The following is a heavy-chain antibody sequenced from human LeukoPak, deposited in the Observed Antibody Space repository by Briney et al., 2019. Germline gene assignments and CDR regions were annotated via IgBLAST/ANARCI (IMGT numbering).Heavy chain of an antibody. Sequence: GGSLRLSCAASGFTFSSYGMHWVRQAPGKGLEWVAVIWYDGSNKYYADSVKGRLTISRDNSKNTLYLQMNSLRAEDTAVYYCARDTYSSSWYPDYWGQGTLVTVSS. CDR1: GFTFSSYG. V-gene: IGHV3-33*08. CDR2: IWYDGSNK. J-gene: IGHJ4*02. D-gene: IGHD6-13*01. CDR3: ARDTYSSSWYPDY.